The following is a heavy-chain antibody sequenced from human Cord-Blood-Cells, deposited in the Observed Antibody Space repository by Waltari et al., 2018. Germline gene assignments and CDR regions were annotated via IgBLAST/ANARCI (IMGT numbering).Heavy chain of an antibody. Sequence: QLQLQESGPGLVKPSETLSLTCTVSGGSISSSSYYWGWIRQPPGKGLEWIGSIYYSGSTYYNPSLKSRVTISVDTSKNQFSLKLRSVTAADTAVYYCARSLYCGGDCYWYFDLWGRGTLVTVSS. CDR2: IYYSGST. V-gene: IGHV4-39*01. CDR3: ARSLYCGGDCYWYFDL. J-gene: IGHJ2*01. D-gene: IGHD2-21*01. CDR1: GGSISSSSYY.